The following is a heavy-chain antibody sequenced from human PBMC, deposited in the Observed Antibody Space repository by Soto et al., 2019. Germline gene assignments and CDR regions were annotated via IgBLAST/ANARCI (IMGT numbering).Heavy chain of an antibody. CDR3: ARGQQWLIPYFFDL. Sequence: QVQLQESGPGLVKPSETLSLTCTVSGGSISTYYWSWLRQSPGKGLEWIGYVYKNGGTNYTPPLKGRVSLSVDTSKNQCSLKLNSVTAADTAVYYCARGQQWLIPYFFDLWGQGTLVTVSS. J-gene: IGHJ4*02. D-gene: IGHD6-19*01. CDR1: GGSISTYY. V-gene: IGHV4-59*13. CDR2: VYKNGGT.